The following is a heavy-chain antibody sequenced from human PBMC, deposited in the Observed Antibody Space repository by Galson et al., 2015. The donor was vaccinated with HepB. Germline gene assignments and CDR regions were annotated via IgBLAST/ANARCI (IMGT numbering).Heavy chain of an antibody. D-gene: IGHD1-26*01. CDR2: ISWNSGSI. V-gene: IGHV3-9*01. CDR3: AKGISGGTYSGDDY. CDR1: GFTFGGYA. J-gene: IGHJ4*02. Sequence: SLRLSCAASGFTFGGYAMHWVRQAPGKGLEWVSGISWNSGSIGYAASVKGRFTISRDDAKNSLYLQMDSLRAEDTALYYCAKGISGGTYSGDDYWGQGTRVTVSS.